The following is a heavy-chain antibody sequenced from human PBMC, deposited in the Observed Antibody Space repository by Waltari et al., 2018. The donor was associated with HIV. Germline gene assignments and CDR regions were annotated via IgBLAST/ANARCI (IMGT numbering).Heavy chain of an antibody. V-gene: IGHV4-38-2*01. CDR1: GYSISPASY. D-gene: IGHD1-20*01. J-gene: IGHJ4*02. CDR2: VYHSGST. CDR3: AREDGHYIQVPGI. Sequence: QVQLQESGPGLVKPSETLSLPCAVSGYSISPASYWGWIRQPPGKGLQWVGNVYHSGSTYFSPSLKSRVTISVDTSKNQFSLKLTSVTAADTAVYYCAREDGHYIQVPGIWGQGALVTVSS.